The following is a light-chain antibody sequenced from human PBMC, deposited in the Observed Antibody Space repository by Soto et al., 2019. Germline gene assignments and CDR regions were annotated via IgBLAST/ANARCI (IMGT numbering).Light chain of an antibody. CDR3: SSYTSSRAYV. CDR1: SSDVGTYNY. V-gene: IGLV2-14*01. J-gene: IGLJ1*01. CDR2: EVT. Sequence: QSVLTQPASVSGSPGQSITISCTGTSSDVGTYNYVSWYQQHPGKAPKVMIYEVTYRPSGVSNRFSGSKSGNTASLTISGLQTEDEAEYYCSSYTSSRAYVFGIGTKVTVL.